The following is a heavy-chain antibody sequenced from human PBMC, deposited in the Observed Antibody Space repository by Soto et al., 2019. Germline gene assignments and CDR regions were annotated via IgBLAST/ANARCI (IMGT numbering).Heavy chain of an antibody. CDR1: GYTFTSYG. V-gene: IGHV1-18*01. CDR2: ISAYNGNT. D-gene: IGHD3-16*01. Sequence: ASVKVSCKASGYTFTSYGISWVRQAPGQGLEWMGWISAYNGNTNYAQKLQGRVTMTTDTSTSTAYMELRSLRSDDTAVYYCARVDRVLGYNWFDPWGQGTLVTVSS. J-gene: IGHJ5*02. CDR3: ARVDRVLGYNWFDP.